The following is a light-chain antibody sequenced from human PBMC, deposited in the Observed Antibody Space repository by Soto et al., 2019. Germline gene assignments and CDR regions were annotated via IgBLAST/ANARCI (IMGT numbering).Light chain of an antibody. J-gene: IGLJ1*01. CDR3: SSYRSSTTFV. CDR2: EVR. Sequence: QSALTQPASMSGSPGQSITISCNGSSSDVGAYNYVSWYQQYPGKAPKVIIFEVRKRPSGVSNRFSGSKSGDTASLTISGLQADDEADYYCSSYRSSTTFVFGTGTKLTVL. V-gene: IGLV2-14*01. CDR1: SSDVGAYNY.